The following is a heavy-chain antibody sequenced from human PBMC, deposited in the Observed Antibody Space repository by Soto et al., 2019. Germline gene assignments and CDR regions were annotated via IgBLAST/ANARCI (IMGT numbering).Heavy chain of an antibody. CDR3: AKAAGYYDSSVRFDP. D-gene: IGHD3-22*01. CDR2: ISWNSGSI. V-gene: IGHV3-9*01. CDR1: GFTFDYYG. Sequence: GGSLRLSCAASGFTFDYYGMHWVRQAPGKGLEWVSGISWNSGSIGYADSVKGRFTISRDNAKNSLYLQMNSLRAEDTALYYCAKAAGYYDSSVRFDPWGQGTLVTVSS. J-gene: IGHJ5*02.